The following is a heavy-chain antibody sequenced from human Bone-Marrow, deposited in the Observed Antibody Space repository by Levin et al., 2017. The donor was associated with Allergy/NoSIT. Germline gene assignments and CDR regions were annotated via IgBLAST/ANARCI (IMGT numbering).Heavy chain of an antibody. D-gene: IGHD1-1*01. V-gene: IGHV3-7*01. CDR2: IKQDGSEK. J-gene: IGHJ5*02. CDR3: ARDPNWNPNWFDP. CDR1: GFTFSSYW. Sequence: GGSLRLSCAASGFTFSSYWMSWVRQAPGKGLEWVANIKQDGSEKYYVDSVKGRFTISRDNAKNSLYLQMNSLRAEDTAVYYCARDPNWNPNWFDPWGQGTLVTVSS.